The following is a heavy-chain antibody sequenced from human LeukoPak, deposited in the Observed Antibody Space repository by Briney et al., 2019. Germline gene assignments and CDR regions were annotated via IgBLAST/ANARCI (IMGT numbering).Heavy chain of an antibody. CDR3: PKTAYDILTGYYTLDGGSYYFDY. CDR1: VFTFSSYG. V-gene: IGHV3-23*01. Sequence: PGGSLRLSWAASVFTFSSYGMSWVRQAPGKVLDSVSAISGSGGSTYYADSVKGRFTISRDNSKNTLYLQMNSLRAEDTAVFFYPKTAYDILTGYYTLDGGSYYFDYWGQGTLVTVSS. D-gene: IGHD3-9*01. J-gene: IGHJ4*02. CDR2: ISGSGGST.